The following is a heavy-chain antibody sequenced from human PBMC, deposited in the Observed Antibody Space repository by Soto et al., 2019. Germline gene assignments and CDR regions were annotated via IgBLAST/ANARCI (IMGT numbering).Heavy chain of an antibody. D-gene: IGHD2-21*02. V-gene: IGHV1-8*01. CDR2: VNPNSGNT. CDR1: GYTFTSYD. CDR3: ARARAAYCGGDCYSYAYFQH. J-gene: IGHJ1*01. Sequence: ASVKVSCKASGYTFTSYDINWVRQATGQGLEWMGWVNPNSGNTGYAQKFQGRVTMTRNTSISTAYMELSSLRSEDTAVYYCARARAAYCGGDCYSYAYFQHWGQGTLVTVSS.